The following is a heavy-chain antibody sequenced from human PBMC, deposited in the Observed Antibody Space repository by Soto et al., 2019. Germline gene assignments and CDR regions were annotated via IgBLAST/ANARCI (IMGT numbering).Heavy chain of an antibody. Sequence: SETLSLTCSFSGDSVTSHYLTWIRQPPGKGLEWIGEINHSGSTHYNPSLKSRVTISVDTSKNQFSLKLSSVTAADTAVYYCARGLAAAGTSFDYWGQGTLVTVSS. J-gene: IGHJ4*02. CDR2: INHSGST. CDR1: GDSVTSHY. D-gene: IGHD6-13*01. V-gene: IGHV4-34*01. CDR3: ARGLAAAGTSFDY.